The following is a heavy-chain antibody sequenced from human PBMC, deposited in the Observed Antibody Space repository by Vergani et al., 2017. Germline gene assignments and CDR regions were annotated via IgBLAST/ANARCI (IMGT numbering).Heavy chain of an antibody. V-gene: IGHV3-74*01. CDR1: GFTLSTYW. J-gene: IGHJ4*02. CDR2: INSDGSSI. D-gene: IGHD1-26*01. Sequence: EVQLVESGGGLVQPGGSLRLSCAASGFTLSTYWRHWARKVPGKGLVWVSRINSDGSSIDYADSVRGRFSISRDTAKNTLYLQMNSLRVEDTAVYYCVRGAPCDYWGRGTLVTVSS. CDR3: VRGAPCDY.